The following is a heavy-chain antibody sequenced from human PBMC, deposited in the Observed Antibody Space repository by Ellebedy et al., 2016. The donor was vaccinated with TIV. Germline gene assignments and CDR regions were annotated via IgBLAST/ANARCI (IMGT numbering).Heavy chain of an antibody. D-gene: IGHD6-13*01. CDR3: ARLLSVSYSSSWLNWFDP. J-gene: IGHJ5*02. CDR2: INPSGGST. CDR1: GYTFTSYY. Sequence: ASVKVSCKASGYTFTSYYMHWVRQAPGQGLEWMGIINPSGGSTSYAQKFQGRVTMTRDTSTSTVYMELSSLRSEDTAIYYCARLLSVSYSSSWLNWFDPWGQGTLVTVSS. V-gene: IGHV1-46*01.